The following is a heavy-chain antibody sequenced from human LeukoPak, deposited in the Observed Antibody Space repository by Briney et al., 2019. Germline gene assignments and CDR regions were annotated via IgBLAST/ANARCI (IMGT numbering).Heavy chain of an antibody. CDR3: AKDIVVVPAAGNNFDY. D-gene: IGHD2-2*01. CDR2: IRYDGGQT. Sequence: PWGSLRLSCVASGFTFSNYGIHWVRQAPGKGLEWVTFIRYDGGQTYYADSVKGRFTISRDNSKNTLYLQVNSLRAEDTAVYYCAKDIVVVPAAGNNFDYWGQGTLVTVPS. V-gene: IGHV3-30*02. CDR1: GFTFSNYG. J-gene: IGHJ4*02.